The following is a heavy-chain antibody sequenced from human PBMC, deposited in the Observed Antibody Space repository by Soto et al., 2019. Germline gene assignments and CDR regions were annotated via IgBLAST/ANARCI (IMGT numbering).Heavy chain of an antibody. CDR3: ARSIVVVTALDY. CDR2: INAGNGNT. D-gene: IGHD2-21*02. J-gene: IGHJ4*02. CDR1: GYTFTSYA. V-gene: IGHV1-3*01. Sequence: ASVTVSCKASGYTFTSYAMHWVRQAPGQRLEWMGWINAGNGNTKYSQKFQGRVTITRDTSASTAYMELSSLRSEDTAVYYCARSIVVVTALDYWGRGALVTVSS.